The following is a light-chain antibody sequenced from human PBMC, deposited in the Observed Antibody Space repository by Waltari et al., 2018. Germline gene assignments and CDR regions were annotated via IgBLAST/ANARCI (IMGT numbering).Light chain of an antibody. V-gene: IGKV3-20*01. CDR1: QTIRTTY. CDR3: QQYDITPLT. J-gene: IGKJ4*01. Sequence: EIVLTQSPGTLSLSPGEGATLSCRTSQTIRTTYLAWYQQKPGQAPTLLIYGTFTRATGLPDRFTGSGSGTDFSLTISRLEPEDFATYYCQQYDITPLTFGGGTKVEIK. CDR2: GTF.